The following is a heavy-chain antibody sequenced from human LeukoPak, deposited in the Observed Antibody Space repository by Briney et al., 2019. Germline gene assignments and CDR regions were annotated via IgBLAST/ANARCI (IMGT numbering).Heavy chain of an antibody. CDR3: ARERTISRAIGFDY. D-gene: IGHD4/OR15-4a*01. Sequence: SVKVSCKASGGTFSSYAISWVRQAPGQGLEWMGGIIPIFGTANYAQKFQGRVTITTDESTSTAYIELSSLRSEDTAVYYCARERTISRAIGFDYWGQGTLVTVSS. V-gene: IGHV1-69*05. CDR2: IIPIFGTA. CDR1: GGTFSSYA. J-gene: IGHJ4*02.